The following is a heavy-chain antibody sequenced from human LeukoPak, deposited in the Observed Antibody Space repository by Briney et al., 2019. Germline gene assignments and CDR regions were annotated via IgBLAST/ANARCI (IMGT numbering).Heavy chain of an antibody. CDR3: AKGAGPPWFDP. J-gene: IGHJ5*02. CDR2: IYYSGTT. V-gene: IGHV4-38-2*02. CDR1: GYSISSSYY. D-gene: IGHD6-19*01. Sequence: PXETLSLTCTVSGYSISSSYYWGWIRPSPGTGLEWIGSIYYSGTTYYNPSLKSRVTISIDTSKNQFSMNMNSVTAADTAVYYCAKGAGPPWFDPWGQGTLVTVSS.